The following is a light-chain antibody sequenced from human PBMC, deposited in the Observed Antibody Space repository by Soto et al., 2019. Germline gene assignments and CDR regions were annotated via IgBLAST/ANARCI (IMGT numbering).Light chain of an antibody. CDR1: QSISSR. CDR2: DAS. V-gene: IGKV1-5*01. J-gene: IGKJ1*01. Sequence: DIQMTQSPSTLSASVGDRVTITCRASQSISSRLAWYQQKSGKAPNLLNYDASSLEGGVPSRFSGSASETEFTLTISSLQPDDFATYDCQQYINGWTFGQGTKVEIK. CDR3: QQYINGWT.